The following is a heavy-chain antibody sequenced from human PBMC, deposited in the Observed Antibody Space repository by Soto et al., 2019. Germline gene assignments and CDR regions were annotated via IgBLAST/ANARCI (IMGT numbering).Heavy chain of an antibody. V-gene: IGHV4-59*01. CDR2: IYYSGST. CDR3: ARDHSVRAAAGIYWFDP. Sequence: SETLSLTCTVSGGSISSYYWSWIRQPPGKGLEWIGYIYYSGSTNYNPSLKSRVTISVDTSKNQFSLKLISVTAADTAVYYCARDHSVRAAAGIYWFDPWGQGTLVTVSS. J-gene: IGHJ5*02. D-gene: IGHD6-13*01. CDR1: GGSISSYY.